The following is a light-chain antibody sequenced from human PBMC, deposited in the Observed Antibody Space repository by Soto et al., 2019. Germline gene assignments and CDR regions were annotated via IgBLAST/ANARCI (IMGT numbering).Light chain of an antibody. CDR2: EVS. CDR1: SSDVGGYNY. CDR3: SSYAGSNNLV. J-gene: IGLJ1*01. V-gene: IGLV2-8*01. Sequence: QSALTQPASASGSPGQSVTISCTGTSSDVGGYNYVSWYQQHPGKAPKLMIYEVSKRPSGVPDRFSGSKSGNTASLTVSGLQAEDEADYYCSSYAGSNNLVFGTGTK.